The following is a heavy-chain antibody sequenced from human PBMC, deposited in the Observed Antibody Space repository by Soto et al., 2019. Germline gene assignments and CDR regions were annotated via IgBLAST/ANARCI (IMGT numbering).Heavy chain of an antibody. CDR1: GFTFSSYG. V-gene: IGHV3-30*18. D-gene: IGHD6-13*01. CDR3: AKDWSSRWDPPLRHGMDV. J-gene: IGHJ6*02. CDR2: ISFDGSNK. Sequence: GGSLXXXCAASGFTFSSYGMHWVRQAPGKGLEWVAVISFDGSNKYYADSVKGRFTISRDISKNTLYLQMNSLRAEDTAVYYCAKDWSSRWDPPLRHGMDVWGQGTTVTVSS.